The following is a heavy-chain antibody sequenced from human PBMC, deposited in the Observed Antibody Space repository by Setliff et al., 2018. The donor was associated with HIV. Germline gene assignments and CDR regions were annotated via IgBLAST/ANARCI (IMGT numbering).Heavy chain of an antibody. Sequence: LRLSCAASGFTFTGSEMNWVRQAPGKGLEWVSYISGGGRTTYYADSVKGRFTISRDTAKPSLYLQMSSLRVEDTAVYYCARDPLNGDLAFDIWGPGTKVTVSS. D-gene: IGHD7-27*01. J-gene: IGHJ3*02. CDR3: ARDPLNGDLAFDI. V-gene: IGHV3-48*03. CDR1: GFTFTGSE. CDR2: ISGGGRTT.